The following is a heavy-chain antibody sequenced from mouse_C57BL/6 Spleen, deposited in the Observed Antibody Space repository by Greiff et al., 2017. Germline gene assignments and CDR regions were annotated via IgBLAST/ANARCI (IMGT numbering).Heavy chain of an antibody. D-gene: IGHD1-1*01. CDR2: IDPSDSET. Sequence: VQLQQPGAELVRPGSSVKLSCKASGYTFTSYWMHWVKQRPIQGLEWIGNIDPSDSETHYNQKFKDKATLTVDKSSSTAYMQLSSLTSDDSAVYYCATYGSSYSLYWYFDVWGTGTTVTVSS. J-gene: IGHJ1*03. V-gene: IGHV1-52*01. CDR3: ATYGSSYSLYWYFDV. CDR1: GYTFTSYW.